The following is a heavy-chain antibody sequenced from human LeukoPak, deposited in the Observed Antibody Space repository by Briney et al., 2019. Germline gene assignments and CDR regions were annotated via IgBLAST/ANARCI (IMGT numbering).Heavy chain of an antibody. Sequence: PGGSLRLSCAASGFTFSSYGMHWVRQAPGKGLEWVAVIWYDGSNKYYADSVKGRFTISRDNSKNTLYLQMNSLRAEDTAVYYCAREGSRDGYNNYYYYGIDVWGQGTTVTVSS. CDR3: AREGSRDGYNNYYYYGIDV. J-gene: IGHJ6*02. D-gene: IGHD5-24*01. CDR2: IWYDGSNK. V-gene: IGHV3-33*01. CDR1: GFTFSSYG.